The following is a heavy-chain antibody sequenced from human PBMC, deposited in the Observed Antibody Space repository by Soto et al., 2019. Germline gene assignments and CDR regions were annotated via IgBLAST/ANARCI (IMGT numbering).Heavy chain of an antibody. D-gene: IGHD5-18*01. CDR2: IYYSGST. Sequence: SETLSLTCTVSGGSISSGGYYWSWIRQHPGKGLEWIGYIYYSGSTYYNPSLKSRVTISVDTSKNQFSLKLSSVTAADTAVYYCARVCGIQLWLRHFDYWGQGTLVTVSS. V-gene: IGHV4-31*03. CDR1: GGSISSGGYY. CDR3: ARVCGIQLWLRHFDY. J-gene: IGHJ4*02.